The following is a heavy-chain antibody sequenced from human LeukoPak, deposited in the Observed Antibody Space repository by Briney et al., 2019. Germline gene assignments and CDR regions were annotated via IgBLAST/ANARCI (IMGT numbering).Heavy chain of an antibody. J-gene: IGHJ6*03. Sequence: SETLSLTCAVSGGSFSGYYWSWIRQSPGKGLEWIGEINHSGSTNYNPSLKSRVTISVDTSKNQFSLKLSSVTAADTAVYYCATSLTTVTHYYYYMDVWGKGITVTVSS. CDR1: GGSFSGYY. CDR3: ATSLTTVTHYYYYMDV. V-gene: IGHV4-34*01. CDR2: INHSGST. D-gene: IGHD4-11*01.